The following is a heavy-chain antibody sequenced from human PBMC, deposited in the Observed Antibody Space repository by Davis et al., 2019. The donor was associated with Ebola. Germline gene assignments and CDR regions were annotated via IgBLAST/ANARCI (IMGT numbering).Heavy chain of an antibody. CDR3: ARANWATVGTRWFDP. Sequence: AASVKVSCKASGYSFTGNYIHWVRQAPGQGLEWMGWMNPNSGNTGYAQKFQGRVTMTRDTSTSTAYMELSGLRSEDTAVYYCARANWATVGTRWFDPWGQGTLVTVSS. D-gene: IGHD6-13*01. CDR2: MNPNSGNT. V-gene: IGHV1-8*02. J-gene: IGHJ5*02. CDR1: GYSFTGNY.